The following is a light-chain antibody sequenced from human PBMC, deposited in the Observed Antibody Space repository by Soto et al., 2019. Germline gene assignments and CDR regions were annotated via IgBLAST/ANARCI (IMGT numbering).Light chain of an antibody. CDR1: QSLSTN. CDR2: GAS. Sequence: EIVMTQSPSTLSVSPGERATLSCRASQSLSTNLAWYQQKPGQAPRLLIYGASTRATGTPARFSGCGSGTEFTLTISSLQSEDFALYYCQQYNKWPLITFGQGARLEI. CDR3: QQYNKWPLIT. J-gene: IGKJ5*01. V-gene: IGKV3D-15*01.